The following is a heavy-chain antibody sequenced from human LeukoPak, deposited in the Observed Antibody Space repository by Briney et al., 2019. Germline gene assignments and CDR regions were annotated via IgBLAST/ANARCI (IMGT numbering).Heavy chain of an antibody. V-gene: IGHV3-7*01. CDR3: VGGDY. CDR2: IRQDGGET. CDR1: GFSFSDFW. Sequence: GGSLRLSCAGSGFSFSDFWMTWVRQAPGKGLEWVAHIRQDGGETYYVDSVKGRFTISRDNTKNSLYLQMNSLRAEDTAVYYCVGGDYWGQGTLVTVSS. J-gene: IGHJ4*02.